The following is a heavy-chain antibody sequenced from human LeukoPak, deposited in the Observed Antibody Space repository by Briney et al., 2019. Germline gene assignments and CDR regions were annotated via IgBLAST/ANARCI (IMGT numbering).Heavy chain of an antibody. CDR2: IKHSGST. J-gene: IGHJ4*02. V-gene: IGHV4-34*01. CDR1: GGSFSGYY. Sequence: SETLSLTCAVYGGSFSGYYWSWIRQPPGKGLEWIGEIKHSGSTNYNPSLKSRVTISVDTSKNQFSLKLSSVTAADTAVYYCARDGNYYGSGDDYWGQGTLVTVSS. CDR3: ARDGNYYGSGDDY. D-gene: IGHD3-10*01.